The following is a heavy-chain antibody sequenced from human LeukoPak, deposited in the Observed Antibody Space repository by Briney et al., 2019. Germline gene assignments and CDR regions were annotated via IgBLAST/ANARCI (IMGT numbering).Heavy chain of an antibody. CDR2: ISYDGTIK. J-gene: IGHJ4*02. Sequence: GGSLRLSCVASGFTFSNYAMHWVRQAPGKGLEWVAVISYDGTIKYYADSVKGRFIISRDNSKNTLYLQMNSLRAEGTAVNYCARGNGLTDPFDYWGQGTLVTVSS. D-gene: IGHD5-24*01. V-gene: IGHV3-30-3*01. CDR1: GFTFSNYA. CDR3: ARGNGLTDPFDY.